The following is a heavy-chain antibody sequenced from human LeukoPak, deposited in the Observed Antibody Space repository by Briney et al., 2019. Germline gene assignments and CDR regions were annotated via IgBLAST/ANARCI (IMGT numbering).Heavy chain of an antibody. CDR3: AKVRQWELYFDY. V-gene: IGHV3-30*02. CDR1: GFTFSSYG. Sequence: GGSLRLSCAASGFTFSSYGTHWVRQAPGKGLEWVAFIRYDGSNKYYADSVKGRFTISRDNSKNTLYLQMNSLRAEDTAVYYCAKVRQWELYFDYWGQGTLVTVSS. D-gene: IGHD1-26*01. CDR2: IRYDGSNK. J-gene: IGHJ4*02.